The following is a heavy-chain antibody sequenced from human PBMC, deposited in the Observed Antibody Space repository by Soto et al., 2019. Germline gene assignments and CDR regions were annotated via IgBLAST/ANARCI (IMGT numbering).Heavy chain of an antibody. CDR3: ARGLPLRTYYYYGMDV. CDR1: GGSISSSSYY. CDR2: IYYSGST. V-gene: IGHV4-39*01. D-gene: IGHD3-16*01. Sequence: SETLSLTFTVSGGSISSSSYYWGWIRQPPGKGLEWIGSIYYSGSTYYNPSLKSRVTISVDTSKNQFSLKLSSVTAADTAVYYCARGLPLRTYYYYGMDVWGQGTTVTVSS. J-gene: IGHJ6*02.